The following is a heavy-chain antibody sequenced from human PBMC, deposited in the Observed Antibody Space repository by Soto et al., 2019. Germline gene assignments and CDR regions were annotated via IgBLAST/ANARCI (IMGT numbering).Heavy chain of an antibody. Sequence: GGSLRLSCAASGFTFRSFTMNWVRQAPGKGLEWVSGISVSDAFIYYADSVRGRFSISRDASENILYLQMNSLRVDDTALYYCTRETVAGITGLDYWGPGTLVTVSS. J-gene: IGHJ4*02. D-gene: IGHD1-20*01. V-gene: IGHV3-23*01. CDR1: GFTFRSFT. CDR2: ISVSDAFI. CDR3: TRETVAGITGLDY.